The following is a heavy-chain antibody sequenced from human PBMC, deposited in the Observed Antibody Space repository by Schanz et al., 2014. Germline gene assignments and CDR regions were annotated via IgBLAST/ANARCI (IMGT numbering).Heavy chain of an antibody. CDR2: ISASGGTT. CDR1: GFNFSDYA. V-gene: IGHV3-23*04. J-gene: IGHJ4*02. D-gene: IGHD6-13*01. Sequence: VQLVESGGGVVQPGGSLRLSCAASGFNFSDYAMCWVRQAPGKGLEWVSAISASGGTTYYADSVKGRFTISRDNSKNTLYLQMNSLRAEDTAVYYCAKSQGSSFDSWGQGTLVTVSS. CDR3: AKSQGSSFDS.